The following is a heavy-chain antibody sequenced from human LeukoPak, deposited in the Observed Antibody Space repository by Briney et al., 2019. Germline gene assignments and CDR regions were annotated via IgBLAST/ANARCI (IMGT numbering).Heavy chain of an antibody. D-gene: IGHD4-23*01. CDR3: ARGGKATVVTM. CDR1: GGSINSYY. V-gene: IGHV4-4*07. Sequence: KTSETLSLTCTVSGGSINSYYWSWIRQPAGKGLKWIGRIYSSGSTNYDPSLKSRVSMSVDTSKNQFSLKLTSVTAADTAVYYCARGGKATVVTMWGQGILVTVSS. J-gene: IGHJ4*02. CDR2: IYSSGST.